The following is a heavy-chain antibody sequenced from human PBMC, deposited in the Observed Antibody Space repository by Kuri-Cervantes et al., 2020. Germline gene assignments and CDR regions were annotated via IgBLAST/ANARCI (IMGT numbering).Heavy chain of an antibody. CDR1: GGTFSSYT. V-gene: IGHV1-69*02. Sequence: SVKVSCKASGGTFSSYTISWVRQAPGQGLEWMGRIIPILGIANYAQKFQGRVTITADKSTSTAYMELSSLRSEDTAVYYCARGAAMDPNYYYGMDVWGQGTTVTVSS. CDR2: IIPILGIA. J-gene: IGHJ6*02. CDR3: ARGAAMDPNYYYGMDV. D-gene: IGHD5-18*01.